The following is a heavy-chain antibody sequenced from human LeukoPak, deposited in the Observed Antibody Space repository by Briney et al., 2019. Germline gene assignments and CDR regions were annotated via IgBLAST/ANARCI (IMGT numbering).Heavy chain of an antibody. CDR2: ISSANSHI. CDR3: ARVYPLRVPAAMDY. CDR1: GFSLSNYA. Sequence: GESLRLSCVVSGFSLSNYAMNWVRQAPGKGPEWVSYISSANSHIYYVDSVKGRFTISRDNAKNSLYLQMNSLRAEDTAVYFCARVYPLRVPAAMDYWGQGTLVTVSS. D-gene: IGHD2-2*01. J-gene: IGHJ4*02. V-gene: IGHV3-21*01.